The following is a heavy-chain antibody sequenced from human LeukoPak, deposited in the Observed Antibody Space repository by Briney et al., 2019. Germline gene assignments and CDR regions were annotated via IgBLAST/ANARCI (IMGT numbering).Heavy chain of an antibody. CDR3: AAESYYYDSSGYYYSAFDI. D-gene: IGHD3-22*01. V-gene: IGHV1-58*02. CDR2: IVVGSGNT. Sequence: ASVKVSCKASGFTFTSSAMQWVRQARGQRLEWIGWIVVGSGNTNYAQKFQERVTITRDMSTSTAYMELSSLRSEDTAVYYCAAESYYYDSSGYYYSAFDIWGQGTMVTVSS. J-gene: IGHJ3*02. CDR1: GFTFTSSA.